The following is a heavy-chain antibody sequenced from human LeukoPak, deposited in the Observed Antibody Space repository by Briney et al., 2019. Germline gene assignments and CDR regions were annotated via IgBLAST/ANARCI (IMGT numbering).Heavy chain of an antibody. CDR1: GFIFDDSL. Sequence: GGSLRLSCVASGFIFDDSLMHWVRQAPGKGLEWISLISRDGSTPYYADSVKGRFTISRDNSKNSLFLQMNSLTPEDTAVYYCARDIRGNYFDSWGQGTLVTVSS. V-gene: IGHV3-43*01. CDR3: ARDIRGNYFDS. J-gene: IGHJ4*02. D-gene: IGHD3-16*01. CDR2: ISRDGSTP.